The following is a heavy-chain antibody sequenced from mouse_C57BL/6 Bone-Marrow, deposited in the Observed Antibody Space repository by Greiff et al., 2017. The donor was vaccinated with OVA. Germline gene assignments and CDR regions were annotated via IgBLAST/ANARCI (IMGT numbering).Heavy chain of an antibody. Sequence: QVQLKQPGAELVKPGASVKLSCKASGYTFTSYWMQWVKQRPGQGLEWIGEIDPSDSYTNYNQKFKGKATLTVDTSSSTAYMQLSSLTSEDSAVYYCARALRHWYFAVWGTGTTVTVSS. CDR2: IDPSDSYT. CDR3: ARALRHWYFAV. D-gene: IGHD1-2*01. J-gene: IGHJ1*03. CDR1: GYTFTSYW. V-gene: IGHV1-50*01.